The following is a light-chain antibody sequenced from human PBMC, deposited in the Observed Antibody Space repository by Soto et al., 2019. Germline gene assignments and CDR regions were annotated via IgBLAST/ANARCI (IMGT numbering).Light chain of an antibody. CDR1: QSISSY. J-gene: IGKJ2*01. CDR3: LQIYSTPYT. CDR2: AAS. Sequence: DIQMTQSPSSLSASVGDRVIITCRASQSISSYLNWYQQRPGKAPKLLISAASSLQSGVPSRFSGSGSGTDFTLTISSLQPEDFATYCCLQIYSTPYTFGQGTKLESK. V-gene: IGKV1-39*01.